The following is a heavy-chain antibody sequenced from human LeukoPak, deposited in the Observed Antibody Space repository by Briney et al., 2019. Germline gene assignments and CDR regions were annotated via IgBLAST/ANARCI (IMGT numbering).Heavy chain of an antibody. CDR2: XSSXGSTI. V-gene: IGHV3-11*04. Sequence: PGGSLRLSCAASGFTFSDYYMSWIRQAPGKGLEWVSYXSSXGSTIYXXXXXXXRSTISRDNAKNSLYLQMNSLRAEDTAVYYXXXXXXXXXXXXXXFDYWGQGTLXXXSS. CDR1: GFTFSDYY. J-gene: IGHJ4*02. CDR3: XXXXXXXXXXXXXFDY.